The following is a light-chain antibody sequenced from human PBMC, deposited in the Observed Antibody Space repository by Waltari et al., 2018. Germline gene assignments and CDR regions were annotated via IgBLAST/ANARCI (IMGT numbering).Light chain of an antibody. CDR3: QQRSNWVFT. Sequence: EIVLTQSPATLSLSPGERASLSRRASQSVGSHLAWYQHKPGQAPRLLIYDTSYRATGIPARFSGRGSGTDFTLTISSLEPEDFAVYYCQQRSNWVFTFGPGTKVDIK. CDR2: DTS. V-gene: IGKV3-11*01. J-gene: IGKJ3*01. CDR1: QSVGSH.